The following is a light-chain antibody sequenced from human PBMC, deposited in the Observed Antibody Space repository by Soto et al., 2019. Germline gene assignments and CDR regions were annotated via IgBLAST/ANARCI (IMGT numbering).Light chain of an antibody. Sequence: QSVLTQPPSVSAAPGQTVTISCSGSSSNIGDNYVSCYQQLPGTAPKHLIYDNNKLPSGIPDRFSGSKSGTSATLGITGLQTGDEADYYCGTWDSSLSAYVFGTGTKVTVL. CDR1: SSNIGDNY. J-gene: IGLJ1*01. CDR3: GTWDSSLSAYV. CDR2: DNN. V-gene: IGLV1-51*01.